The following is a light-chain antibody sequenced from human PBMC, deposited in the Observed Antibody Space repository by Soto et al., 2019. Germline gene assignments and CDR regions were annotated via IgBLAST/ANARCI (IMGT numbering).Light chain of an antibody. V-gene: IGLV2-14*03. CDR2: DVS. J-gene: IGLJ1*01. CDR1: SSDIGGYNY. CDR3: TSYGSSTTLYV. Sequence: QSALTQPASVSGSPGQSITISCTGTSSDIGGYNYVSWYQQYPGKAPKLIIFDVSSRPSGVSNRFFGSKSGNTASLTISGLQAEDEADYYCTSYGSSTTLYVFGSGTKVTVL.